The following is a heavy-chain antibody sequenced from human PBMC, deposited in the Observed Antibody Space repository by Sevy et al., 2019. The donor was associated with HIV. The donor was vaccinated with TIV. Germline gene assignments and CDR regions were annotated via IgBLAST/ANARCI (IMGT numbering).Heavy chain of an antibody. D-gene: IGHD2-2*01. V-gene: IGHV3-7*01. CDR2: IKQDGSER. Sequence: GGSLRLSCAASGFTFSSYWMSWVRQAPGKGLEWVANIKQDGSERYYEDSVKGRFTISRDNNKNSLYPQMNSLRVEDTAVYYCARDSQNIVVVPAATINYYYSYYMDVWGKGTTVTVSS. CDR1: GFTFSSYW. CDR3: ARDSQNIVVVPAATINYYYSYYMDV. J-gene: IGHJ6*03.